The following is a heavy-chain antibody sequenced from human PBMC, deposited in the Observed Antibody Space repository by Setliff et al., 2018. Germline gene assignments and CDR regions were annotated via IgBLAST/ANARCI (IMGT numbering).Heavy chain of an antibody. CDR3: ARGLKLRYFDWPIDY. V-gene: IGHV1-8*01. Sequence: ASVKVSCKASGYTFTSYDINWVRQATGQGLEWMGWMNPNSGNPGYAQNFQGRFTMTRNTSISTAYMELSSLRSEDTAVYYCARGLKLRYFDWPIDYWGQGTLVTVSS. CDR1: GYTFTSYD. D-gene: IGHD3-9*01. J-gene: IGHJ4*02. CDR2: MNPNSGNP.